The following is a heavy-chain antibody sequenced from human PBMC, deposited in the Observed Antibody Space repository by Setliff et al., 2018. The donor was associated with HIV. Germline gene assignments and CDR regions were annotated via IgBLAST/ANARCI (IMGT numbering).Heavy chain of an antibody. V-gene: IGHV3-74*01. CDR3: VRGSGYYYFDN. Sequence: GESPKISCAASGFTFSSYWMHWVRQAPGKGLVWVFGMNTDGSSTRYADSVKGRFTISRDNAKNMLYLQMNSLSADDTAVYYCVRGSGYYYFDNWGQGALVTVSS. CDR2: MNTDGSST. D-gene: IGHD3-22*01. CDR1: GFTFSSYW. J-gene: IGHJ4*02.